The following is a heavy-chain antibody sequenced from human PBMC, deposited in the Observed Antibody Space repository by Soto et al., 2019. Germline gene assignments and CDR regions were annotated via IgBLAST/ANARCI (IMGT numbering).Heavy chain of an antibody. Sequence: QVQLVQSGAEVKKPGSSVKVSCKTSGDTFNSYTISWVRQTPGQGPEWLGRIISTVGLPNYAQKFQGRVXXXXXXXXXXXXXXXXXXXXXXXXXXXXXXXXXXFDSRGTRESWGQGTLVSVS. D-gene: IGHD3-22*01. J-gene: IGHJ5*02. V-gene: IGHV1-69*02. CDR1: GDTFNSYT. CDR2: IISTVGLP. CDR3: XXXXXXFDSRGTRES.